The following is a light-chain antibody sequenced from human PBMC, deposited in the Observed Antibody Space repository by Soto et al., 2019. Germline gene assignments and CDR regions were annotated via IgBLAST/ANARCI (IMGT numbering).Light chain of an antibody. J-gene: IGLJ2*01. Sequence: QSALTQPPSASGSPGQSVTISCTGTSSDVGAYNYVSWYQQHPDKAPKLMIYEVTKRPSGVPDRFSGSKSGNTASLTVSGLQAEDEADYYCSSYAGSISYVVFGGGTQLTVL. CDR1: SSDVGAYNY. CDR2: EVT. V-gene: IGLV2-8*01. CDR3: SSYAGSISYVV.